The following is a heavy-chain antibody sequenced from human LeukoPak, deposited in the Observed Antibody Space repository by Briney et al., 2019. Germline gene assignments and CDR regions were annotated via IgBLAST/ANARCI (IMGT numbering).Heavy chain of an antibody. CDR2: IYPGDSDT. D-gene: IGHD2-8*02. V-gene: IGHV5-51*01. J-gene: IGHJ5*02. CDR1: GYSFSSNW. CDR3: ARAAGVYCTGGKCYYDNWFDP. Sequence: GESLKISCNASGYSFSSNWIAWVRQMPGKGLEWMGTIYPGDSDTRYSPSFQGQVTISADKSINTAFLQWSSLKASDTAIHYCARAAGVYCTGGKCYYDNWFDPWGQGTLVTVSS.